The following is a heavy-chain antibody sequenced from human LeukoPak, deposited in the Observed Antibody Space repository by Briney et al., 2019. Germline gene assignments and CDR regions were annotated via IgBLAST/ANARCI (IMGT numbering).Heavy chain of an antibody. V-gene: IGHV1-2*04. J-gene: IGHJ4*02. D-gene: IGHD6-13*01. Sequence: ASVKVSCKASGYTFTGYYVHWVRQAPGQGLEWMGWINPNSGGTNYAQKFQGWVTMTRDTSISTAYMELSRLRSDDTAVYYCARVDRRGSSSCLRYWGQGTLVTVSS. CDR2: INPNSGGT. CDR3: ARVDRRGSSSCLRY. CDR1: GYTFTGYY.